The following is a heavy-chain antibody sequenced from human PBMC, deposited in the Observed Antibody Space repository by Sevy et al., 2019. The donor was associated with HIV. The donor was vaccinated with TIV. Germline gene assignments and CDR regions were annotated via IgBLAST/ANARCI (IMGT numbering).Heavy chain of an antibody. Sequence: GGSLRLSCVASGFTFNTYAMHWVRQAPGKGLEWMAVTSFDENIKSYSDSVKGRFTISRDNSKNTLYLQLHSLRVEDTAVYHCARGGTYYDSGTYSASDSWGQGTLVTVSS. CDR2: TSFDENIK. V-gene: IGHV3-30-3*01. D-gene: IGHD3-10*01. CDR3: ARGGTYYDSGTYSASDS. CDR1: GFTFNTYA. J-gene: IGHJ4*02.